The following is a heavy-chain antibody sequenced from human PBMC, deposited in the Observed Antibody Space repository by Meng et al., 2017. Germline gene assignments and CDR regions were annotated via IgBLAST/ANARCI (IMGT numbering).Heavy chain of an antibody. D-gene: IGHD2-15*01. Sequence: GESLKISCAASGFTLSSYAMHWVRQAPGKGLEYVSAISSNGGSTYYANSVKGRFTISRDNSKNTLYLQMASLRAEDMAVYYCARYACSGGSCYADCWGQGRIVSVSS. J-gene: IGHJ4*02. V-gene: IGHV3-64*01. CDR1: GFTLSSYA. CDR2: ISSNGGST. CDR3: ARYACSGGSCYADC.